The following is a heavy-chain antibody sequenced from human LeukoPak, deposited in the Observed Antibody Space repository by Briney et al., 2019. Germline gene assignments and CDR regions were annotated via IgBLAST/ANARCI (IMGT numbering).Heavy chain of an antibody. CDR1: GFTFSSHA. D-gene: IGHD5-18*01. V-gene: IGHV3-23*01. CDR2: ISGSGGST. Sequence: GGSLRLSCAASGFTFSSHAMSWVRQAPGQGLEWVSAISGSGGSTYYADSVKGRFTISRDNSKNTLYLQMNSLRAEDTAVYYCAKDREQLWLLGYFDYWGQGTLVTVSS. J-gene: IGHJ4*02. CDR3: AKDREQLWLLGYFDY.